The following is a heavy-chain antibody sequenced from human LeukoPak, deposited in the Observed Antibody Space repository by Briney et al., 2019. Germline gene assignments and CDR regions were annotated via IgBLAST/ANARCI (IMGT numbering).Heavy chain of an antibody. V-gene: IGHV4-28*01. Sequence: SDTLSLTCAVSGYSISSSNWWGWIRQPPGKGLEWIGYMYYTGGTYYNPSLKSRVTMSVDTSKNQFSLKLSSVTAVDTAVYYCARTRVARFAFDIWGQGTMVIVSS. CDR2: MYYTGGT. D-gene: IGHD3-3*01. J-gene: IGHJ3*02. CDR1: GYSISSSNW. CDR3: ARTRVARFAFDI.